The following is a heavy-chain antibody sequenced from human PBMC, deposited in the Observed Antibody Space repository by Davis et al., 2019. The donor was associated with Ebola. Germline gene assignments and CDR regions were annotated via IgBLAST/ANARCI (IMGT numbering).Heavy chain of an antibody. CDR2: MSGSGDSV. J-gene: IGHJ4*02. V-gene: IGHV3-23*01. Sequence: PGGSLRLSCAASGFTFSSYAMNWVRQAPGKGLEWVSDMSGSGDSVYYADSVKGRFTISSDNSKNTLYLQMNSLRVEDTAVYYCAKRVRVAALGPSSFEYWGQGTLVTVSS. D-gene: IGHD6-13*01. CDR1: GFTFSSYA. CDR3: AKRVRVAALGPSSFEY.